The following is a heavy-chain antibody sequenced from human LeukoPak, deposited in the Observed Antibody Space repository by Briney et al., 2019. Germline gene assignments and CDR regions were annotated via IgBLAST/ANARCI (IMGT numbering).Heavy chain of an antibody. CDR1: GYTFTGYY. D-gene: IGHD2/OR15-2a*01. CDR3: ARTFYDTLDSDAFDF. Sequence: GASVKVSCKASGYTFTGYYMHWVRQAPGQGLEWMGWINPDSGGTNNAQKFQGRVTMTRDTSISTAYMELSRLRSDDTAVYYRARTFYDTLDSDAFDFWGQGTVVIVSS. J-gene: IGHJ3*01. V-gene: IGHV1-2*02. CDR2: INPDSGGT.